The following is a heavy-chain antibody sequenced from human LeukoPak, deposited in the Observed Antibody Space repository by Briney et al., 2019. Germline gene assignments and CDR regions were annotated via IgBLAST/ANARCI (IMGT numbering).Heavy chain of an antibody. D-gene: IGHD2-2*01. V-gene: IGHV4-39*01. CDR2: IYYSGST. CDR3: ARLGRLVRSSTSWFDY. CDR1: GGSISSSSYY. J-gene: IGHJ4*02. Sequence: SETLSLTCTVSGGSISSSSYYWGWIRQPPGKGLEWIGSIYYSGSTYYNPALKSRVTISVDTSKNQFSLKLSSVTAADTAVYYCARLGRLVRSSTSWFDYWGQGTLVTVSS.